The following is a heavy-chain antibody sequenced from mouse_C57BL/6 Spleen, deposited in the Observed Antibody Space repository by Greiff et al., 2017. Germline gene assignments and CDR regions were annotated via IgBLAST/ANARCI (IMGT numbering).Heavy chain of an antibody. CDR3: ARQDYGSREVLYFDY. CDR2: FYPGSGSI. Sequence: VQLQQSGAGLVKPGASVKLSCKASGYTFTEYTIHWVKQRSGQGLEWIGWFYPGSGSIKYNEKFKDKATLTADKSSSTVYMELSRLTSEDSAVYFCARQDYGSREVLYFDYWGKGTTLTVSS. V-gene: IGHV1-62-2*01. D-gene: IGHD1-1*01. J-gene: IGHJ2*01. CDR1: GYTFTEYT.